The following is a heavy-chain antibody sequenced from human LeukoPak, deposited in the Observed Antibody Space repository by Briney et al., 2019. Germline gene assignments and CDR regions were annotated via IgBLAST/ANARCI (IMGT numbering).Heavy chain of an antibody. CDR3: ARRRNGEFNIDY. Sequence: GESLKISCKGSGYSFTMYWIGWVRQMPGKGLEWMGSIYPGDSDTRYRPSLQGQVTISADKSISTAYLQWSSLKASDTAMYYCARRRNGEFNIDYWGQGTLVTVSS. V-gene: IGHV5-51*01. CDR2: IYPGDSDT. CDR1: GYSFTMYW. D-gene: IGHD7-27*01. J-gene: IGHJ4*02.